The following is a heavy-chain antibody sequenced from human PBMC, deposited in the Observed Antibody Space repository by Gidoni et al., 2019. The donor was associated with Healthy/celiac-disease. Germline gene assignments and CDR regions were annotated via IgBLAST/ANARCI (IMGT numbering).Heavy chain of an antibody. Sequence: EVQLVESGGGLVQPGGSLRLSCAASGFTFRSYSMNWVRQAPGKGLEWVSYISSSSSTIYYADSVKGRFTISRDNAKNSLYLQMNSLRAEDTAVYYCAREPIVVVTAALGSAFDIWGQGTMVTVSS. J-gene: IGHJ3*02. CDR2: ISSSSSTI. CDR3: AREPIVVVTAALGSAFDI. CDR1: GFTFRSYS. V-gene: IGHV3-48*01. D-gene: IGHD2-21*02.